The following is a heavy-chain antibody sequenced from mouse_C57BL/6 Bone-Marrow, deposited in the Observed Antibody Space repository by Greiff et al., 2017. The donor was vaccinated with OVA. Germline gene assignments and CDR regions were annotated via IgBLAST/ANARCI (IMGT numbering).Heavy chain of an antibody. CDR3: TRAYSSNSWFAY. V-gene: IGHV14-4*01. D-gene: IGHD2-5*01. J-gene: IGHJ3*01. CDR2: IDPENGDT. Sequence: EVHLVESGAELVRPGASVKLSCTASGFNIKDDYMHWVKQRPEQGLEWIGWIDPENGDTEYASKFQGKATITADTSSNTAYLPLSSLTSEATAVYYCTRAYSSNSWFAYWGQGTLGTVSA. CDR1: GFNIKDDY.